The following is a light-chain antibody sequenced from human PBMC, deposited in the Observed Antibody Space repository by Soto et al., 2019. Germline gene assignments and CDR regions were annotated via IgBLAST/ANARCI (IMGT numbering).Light chain of an antibody. CDR1: QSVNNY. CDR3: QQYGSSGT. CDR2: GAS. V-gene: IGKV3-20*01. J-gene: IGKJ1*01. Sequence: EIVLTQSPDTLSLSPGERATLSCRASQSVNNYLAWYQQVHGQAPRLLIYGASNRATGIPDRFSGSGSGTDFTLTISRLEPEDFAVYYCQQYGSSGTFGQGTKV.